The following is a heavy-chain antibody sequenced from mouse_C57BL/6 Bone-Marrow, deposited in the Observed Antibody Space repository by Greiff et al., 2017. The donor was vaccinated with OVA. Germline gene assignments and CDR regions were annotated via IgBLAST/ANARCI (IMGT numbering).Heavy chain of an antibody. J-gene: IGHJ2*01. Sequence: VQVVESGAELARPGASVKLSCKASGYTFTSYGISWVKQRTGQGLEWIGEIYPRSGNTYYNEKFKGKATLTADKSSSTAYMELRSLTSEDSAVYFCADDPDYWGQGTTLTVSS. CDR1: GYTFTSYG. CDR2: IYPRSGNT. CDR3: ADDPDY. V-gene: IGHV1-81*01.